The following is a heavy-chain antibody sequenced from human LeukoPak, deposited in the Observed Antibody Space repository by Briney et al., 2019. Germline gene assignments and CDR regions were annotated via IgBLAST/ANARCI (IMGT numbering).Heavy chain of an antibody. CDR2: ISGSDGST. CDR3: AKERGHSSSSFDY. V-gene: IGHV3-23*01. D-gene: IGHD6-6*01. J-gene: IGHJ4*02. Sequence: PGGSLRLSCVASGFTFSTYAMSWVRQAPGKGLEWVSAISGSDGSTDHADSVKGRFTISRDNSKNMLYLQMNSLRVEDTAVYYCAKERGHSSSSFDYWGQGTLVTVSS. CDR1: GFTFSTYA.